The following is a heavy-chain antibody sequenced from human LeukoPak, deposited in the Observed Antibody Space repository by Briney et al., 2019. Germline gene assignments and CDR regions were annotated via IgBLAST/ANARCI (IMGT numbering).Heavy chain of an antibody. J-gene: IGHJ4*02. V-gene: IGHV4-4*02. D-gene: IGHD2-2*01. CDR2: IYHSGST. CDR1: GGSISSSNW. Sequence: SETLSLTCAVSGGSISSSNWWSWVRQPPGKGLEWIGEIYHSGSTNYNPSLKSRVTISVDKSKNQFSLKPSSVTAADTAVYYCARAGGLYCSSTSCPFDYWGQGTLVTVSS. CDR3: ARAGGLYCSSTSCPFDY.